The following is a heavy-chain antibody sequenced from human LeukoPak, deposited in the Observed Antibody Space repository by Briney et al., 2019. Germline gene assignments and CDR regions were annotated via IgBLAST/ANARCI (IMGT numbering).Heavy chain of an antibody. Sequence: GESLKISCKGSGYSFTSYWIGWVRQMPGKGLEWMGIIYPGDSDTRYSPSFQGQVTISADKSISTAYLQWSSLKASDTAMYHCASSRASSGWSGDYWGQGTLVTASS. CDR1: GYSFTSYW. CDR3: ASSRASSGWSGDY. D-gene: IGHD6-19*01. J-gene: IGHJ4*02. CDR2: IYPGDSDT. V-gene: IGHV5-51*01.